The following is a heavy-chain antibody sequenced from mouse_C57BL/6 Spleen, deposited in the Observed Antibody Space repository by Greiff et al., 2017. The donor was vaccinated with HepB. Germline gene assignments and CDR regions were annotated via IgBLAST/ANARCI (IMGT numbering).Heavy chain of an antibody. D-gene: IGHD2-3*01. CDR1: GYSITSGYY. V-gene: IGHV3-6*01. CDR2: ISYDGSN. J-gene: IGHJ1*03. CDR3: ARGGLLQDFDV. Sequence: EVQLQQSGPGLVKPSQSLSLTCSVTGYSITSGYYWNWIRQFPGNKLEWMGYISYDGSNNYNPSLKNRISITRDTSKNQFFLKLNSVTTEDTATYYCARGGLLQDFDVWGTGTTVTVSS.